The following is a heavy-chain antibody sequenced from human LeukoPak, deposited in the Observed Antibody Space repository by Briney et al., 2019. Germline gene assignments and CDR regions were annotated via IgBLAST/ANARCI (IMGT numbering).Heavy chain of an antibody. J-gene: IGHJ4*02. Sequence: PGGSLRLSCAASGFTFSSYSMDWVRQAPGKGLEWVSYISSSSSTIYYADSVKGRFTISRDNSKNSLYLQMNSLRAEDTALYYCAKDYADPTNPRIRDDYGDWVLDYWGQGTLVTVSS. V-gene: IGHV3-48*04. D-gene: IGHD4-17*01. CDR1: GFTFSSYS. CDR3: AKDYADPTNPRIRDDYGDWVLDY. CDR2: ISSSSSTI.